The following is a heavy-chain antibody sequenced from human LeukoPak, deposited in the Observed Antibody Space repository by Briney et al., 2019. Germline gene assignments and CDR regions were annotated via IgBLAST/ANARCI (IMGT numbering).Heavy chain of an antibody. CDR2: IYYSGCT. CDR1: GGSIGSYY. D-gene: IGHD3-16*01. V-gene: IGHV4-59*01. Sequence: SETLSLTCTVSGGSIGSYYWSWIRQPPGKGLKWIGNIYYSGCTTYSPSLRSRVTISVDTSKNQFSLKLSSVTAADTAVYYCARETSQKGAHYMDVWGKGTTITISS. J-gene: IGHJ6*03. CDR3: ARETSQKGAHYMDV.